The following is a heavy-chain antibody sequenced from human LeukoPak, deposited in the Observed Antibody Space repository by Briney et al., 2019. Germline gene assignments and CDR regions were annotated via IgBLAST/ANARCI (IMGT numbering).Heavy chain of an antibody. D-gene: IGHD1/OR15-1a*01. CDR3: ARGALRGGTNFAY. J-gene: IGHJ4*02. Sequence: SQTLSLTCAISGDSVSGSPAVWNWIRQSPSRGLEWLGRVYYRSKWFIDYALSVKGRITTTTDTSKNQFSLQLNSVTAEDTAVYYCARGALRGGTNFAYCGQGTLVTVSS. CDR1: GDSVSGSPAV. V-gene: IGHV6-1*01. CDR2: VYYRSKWFI.